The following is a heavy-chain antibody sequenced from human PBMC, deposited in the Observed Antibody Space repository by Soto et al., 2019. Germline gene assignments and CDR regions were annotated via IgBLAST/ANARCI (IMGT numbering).Heavy chain of an antibody. J-gene: IGHJ6*02. Sequence: GGSLRLSCAASGFTFSSYSMNWVRQAPGKGLERVSYISSSSSTIYYADSVKGRFTISRDNAKNSLYLQMDSLRDEDTAVYYCARAGGDCSSTSCYYYYYGMDVWGQGTTVTVSS. CDR3: ARAGGDCSSTSCYYYYYGMDV. CDR2: ISSSSSTI. D-gene: IGHD2-2*01. CDR1: GFTFSSYS. V-gene: IGHV3-48*02.